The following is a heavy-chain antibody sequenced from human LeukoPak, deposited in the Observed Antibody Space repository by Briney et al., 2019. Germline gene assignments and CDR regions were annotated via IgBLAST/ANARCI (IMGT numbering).Heavy chain of an antibody. CDR2: INHSGST. J-gene: IGHJ6*03. Sequence: SETLSLTCAVYGGSFSGYYWSWIRQPPGKGLEWIGEINHSGSTNYNPSLKSRVTISVDTSKNQFSLKLSSVTAEDTAVYYCAAIRRLGDWLSPYYYYYMDVWGKGTTVTISS. CDR1: GGSFSGYY. V-gene: IGHV4-34*01. CDR3: AAIRRLGDWLSPYYYYYMDV. D-gene: IGHD3/OR15-3a*01.